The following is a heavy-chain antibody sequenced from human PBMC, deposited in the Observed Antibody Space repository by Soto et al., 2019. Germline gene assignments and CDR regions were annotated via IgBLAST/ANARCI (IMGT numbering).Heavy chain of an antibody. CDR3: ARIRITMVRGVIGRNWFDP. D-gene: IGHD3-10*01. J-gene: IGHJ5*02. Sequence: QVQLQRWGAGLLKPSETLSLTCAVYGGSFSGYYWSWIRQPPGKGLEWIGEINHSGSTNYNPSLKSRVTISVDTSKNQFSLKLSSVTAADTAVYYCARIRITMVRGVIGRNWFDPWGQGTLVTVSS. CDR1: GGSFSGYY. V-gene: IGHV4-34*01. CDR2: INHSGST.